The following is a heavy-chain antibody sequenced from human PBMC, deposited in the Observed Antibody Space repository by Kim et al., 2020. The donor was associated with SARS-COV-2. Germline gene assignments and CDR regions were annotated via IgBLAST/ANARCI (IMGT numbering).Heavy chain of an antibody. CDR3: ARGLSGSGSFSDAFDF. CDR2: INPSGGTS. J-gene: IGHJ3*01. D-gene: IGHD3-10*01. V-gene: IGHV1-46*01. CDR1: GYTFTAYC. Sequence: ASVKVSCKASGYTFTAYCMNWVRQVPGQGLEWMGRINPSGGTSAHAEKFQGRVTLTRDTSTSTAYMELSSLRSEDTAVYYCARGLSGSGSFSDAFDFWGQGTMVTVSS.